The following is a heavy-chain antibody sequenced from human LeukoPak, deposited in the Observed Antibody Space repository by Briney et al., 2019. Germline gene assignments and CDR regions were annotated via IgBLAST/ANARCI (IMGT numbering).Heavy chain of an antibody. D-gene: IGHD3-3*01. V-gene: IGHV3-11*04. CDR3: ARVTTIFGVVRAFDI. Sequence: GGSLRLSCAASGFTFSDYYMSWIRQAPGKGLEWVSYISSSGSTIYYADSVKGRFTISRDNAKNSLYLQMNSLRAEDTAVYYCARVTTIFGVVRAFDIWGQGTMVTVSS. J-gene: IGHJ3*02. CDR2: ISSSGSTI. CDR1: GFTFSDYY.